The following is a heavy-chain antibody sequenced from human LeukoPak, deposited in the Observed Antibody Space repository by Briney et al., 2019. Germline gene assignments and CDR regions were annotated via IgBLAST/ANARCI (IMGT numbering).Heavy chain of an antibody. J-gene: IGHJ4*02. CDR2: IYHSGST. V-gene: IGHV4-38-2*02. CDR3: ARFPIVGATARGFDY. D-gene: IGHD1-26*01. Sequence: SETLSLTCTVSGYSISSGYYWGWIRQPPGKGLEWIGSIYHSGSTYYNPSLKSRVTISVDKSKNQFSLKLSSATAADTAVYYCARFPIVGATARGFDYWGQGTLVTVSS. CDR1: GYSISSGYY.